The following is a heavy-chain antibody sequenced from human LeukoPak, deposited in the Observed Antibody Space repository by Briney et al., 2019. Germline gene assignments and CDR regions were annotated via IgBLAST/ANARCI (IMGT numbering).Heavy chain of an antibody. V-gene: IGHV3-21*01. J-gene: IGHJ4*02. Sequence: PGGSLILSCAASGFTFSSYAMNWVRQAPGKGLEWVSSNTSSSHIYYSDSVKGRFTIFRDNAKMSLYLQVNSLRAEDTAVYYCARALRDYGDLFDYWGQGTLVTVSS. D-gene: IGHD4-17*01. CDR3: ARALRDYGDLFDY. CDR2: NTSSSHI. CDR1: GFTFSSYA.